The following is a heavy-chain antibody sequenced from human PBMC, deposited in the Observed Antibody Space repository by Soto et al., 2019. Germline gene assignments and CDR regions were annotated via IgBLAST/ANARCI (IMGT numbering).Heavy chain of an antibody. D-gene: IGHD6-6*01. CDR3: ARGDEYSSSSRLYYYYYYGMDV. Sequence: GASVKVSCKASGYTFTSYGISWVRQAPGQGLEWMGWISAYNGNTNYAQKLQGRVTMTTDTSTSTAYMELSSLRSEDTAVYYCARGDEYSSSSRLYYYYYYGMDVWGQGTTVTVSS. CDR1: GYTFTSYG. V-gene: IGHV1-18*01. J-gene: IGHJ6*02. CDR2: ISAYNGNT.